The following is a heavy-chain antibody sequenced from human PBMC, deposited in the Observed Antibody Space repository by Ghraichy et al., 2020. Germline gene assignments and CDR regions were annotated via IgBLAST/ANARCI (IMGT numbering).Heavy chain of an antibody. V-gene: IGHV4-59*01. D-gene: IGHD4-17*01. J-gene: IGHJ4*02. CDR2: ISNNGST. CDR1: GGSISSYY. CDR3: AADYGDYDTFDY. Sequence: SETLSLTCTVSGGSISSYYWSWIRQPPGKGLEWIGYISNNGSTSYNPSLRSRVTISDDTSKNQFSLKLTSVTAADTAVYYCAADYGDYDTFDYWGQGSLVIVSS.